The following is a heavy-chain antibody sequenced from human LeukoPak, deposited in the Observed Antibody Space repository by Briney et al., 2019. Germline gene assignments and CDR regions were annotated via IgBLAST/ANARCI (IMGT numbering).Heavy chain of an antibody. Sequence: PGRSLRLSCAASGFTFSSYGMHWVRQAPGKGLEWVAVISYDGSDKHYGDSVKGRFTISRDNSKNTLYLQMNSLRAEDTAVYYCARVQYSSGWWLTERPGGSLDYWGQGTLVTVSS. CDR1: GFTFSSYG. V-gene: IGHV3-30*03. CDR2: ISYDGSDK. CDR3: ARVQYSSGWWLTERPGGSLDY. D-gene: IGHD6-19*01. J-gene: IGHJ4*02.